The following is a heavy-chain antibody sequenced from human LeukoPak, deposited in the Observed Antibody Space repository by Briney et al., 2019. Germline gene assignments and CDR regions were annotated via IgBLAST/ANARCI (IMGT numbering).Heavy chain of an antibody. J-gene: IGHJ3*02. D-gene: IGHD3-22*01. V-gene: IGHV3-7*01. CDR3: ARDSPDSSGYLDAFDI. CDR1: GFTFSSYA. CDR2: IKQDGSEK. Sequence: PGRSLRLSCAASGFTFSSYAMHWVRQAPGKGLEWVANIKQDGSEKYYVDSVKGRFTISRDNAKNSLYLQMNSLRAEDTAVYYCARDSPDSSGYLDAFDIWGQGTMVTVSS.